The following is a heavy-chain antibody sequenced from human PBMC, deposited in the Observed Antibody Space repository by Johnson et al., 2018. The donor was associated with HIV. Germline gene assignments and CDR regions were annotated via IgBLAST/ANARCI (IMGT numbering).Heavy chain of an antibody. CDR1: GFNFNNYG. J-gene: IGHJ3*02. V-gene: IGHV3-30*03. Sequence: QMQLVESGGGVVQPGRSLRLSCAASGFNFNNYGMHWVRQAPGKGLEWVAVISYDGSNKYFADSVKGRFTISRDKSKNTLYLQMNSLRAEDTAVYYCARESRLGPLAHAFDIWGQGTMVTVSS. CDR2: ISYDGSNK. D-gene: IGHD7-27*01. CDR3: ARESRLGPLAHAFDI.